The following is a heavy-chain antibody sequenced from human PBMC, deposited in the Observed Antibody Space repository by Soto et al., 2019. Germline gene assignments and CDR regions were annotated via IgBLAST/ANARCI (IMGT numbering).Heavy chain of an antibody. CDR1: GYTFTSYG. CDR3: ARDRPTRYYGSGSYYPAQNWFDP. V-gene: IGHV1-18*01. CDR2: ISAYNGNT. J-gene: IGHJ5*02. Sequence: GASVKVSCKASGYTFTSYGISWVRQAPGQGLEWMGWISAYNGNTNYAQKLQGRVTMTTDTSTDTAYMELRSLRSDDTAVYYCARDRPTRYYGSGSYYPAQNWFDPWGQGTLVTVSS. D-gene: IGHD3-10*01.